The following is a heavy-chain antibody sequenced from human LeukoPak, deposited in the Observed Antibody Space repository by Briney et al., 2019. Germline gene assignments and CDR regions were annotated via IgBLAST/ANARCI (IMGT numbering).Heavy chain of an antibody. J-gene: IGHJ4*02. D-gene: IGHD3-10*01. CDR2: ISSSSEYI. CDR1: GLTFSGAS. V-gene: IGHV3-21*01. CDR3: AGGRGKRITMFRVLDY. Sequence: PGGSLRLSCVVSGLTFSGASMAWVRQAPGKGLEWVASISSSSEYIFQKDSLKGRFTISRDNDKNSVFLELNNLRAEDTATYYCAGGRGKRITMFRVLDYWGQGVLVTVSS.